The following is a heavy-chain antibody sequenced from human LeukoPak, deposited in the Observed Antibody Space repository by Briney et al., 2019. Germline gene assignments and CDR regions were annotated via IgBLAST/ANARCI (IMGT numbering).Heavy chain of an antibody. V-gene: IGHV4-59*12. D-gene: IGHD1-26*01. CDR3: ARGDYGSYGDWFDP. J-gene: IGHJ5*02. Sequence: SETLSLTCTVSGGSISNYYWSWIRQPPGKGLEWIGYINYSGYSNYNPSLKSRVTISVDTSKSQLPLKLSSVTAADTAVYYCARGDYGSYGDWFDPWGQGTLVTVSS. CDR2: INYSGYS. CDR1: GGSISNYY.